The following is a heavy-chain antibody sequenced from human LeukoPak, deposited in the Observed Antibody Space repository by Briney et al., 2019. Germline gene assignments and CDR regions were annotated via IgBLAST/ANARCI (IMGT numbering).Heavy chain of an antibody. D-gene: IGHD1-1*01. Sequence: PSGTLSLTCAVSGGSISNSNWWTWVRQPPGKGLEWIAEIHHSGSINYNPSLKSRVTISVDKAKNQFSLNLNSVTAADTAVYYCARGGERSFDYWGQGTLVTVSS. J-gene: IGHJ4*02. V-gene: IGHV4-4*02. CDR3: ARGGERSFDY. CDR2: IHHSGSI. CDR1: GGSISNSNW.